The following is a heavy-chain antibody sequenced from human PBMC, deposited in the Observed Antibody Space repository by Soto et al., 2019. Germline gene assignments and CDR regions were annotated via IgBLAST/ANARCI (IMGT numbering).Heavy chain of an antibody. CDR1: GFTFSSYG. J-gene: IGHJ4*02. Sequence: PGGSLRLSCAASGFTFSSYGMHWVRQAPGKGLEWVAVIWYDGSNKYYADSVKGRFTISRDNSKNTLYLQMNSLRAEDTAVYYSARDGKAARTSYYFDYWGQGTLVTVSS. CDR2: IWYDGSNK. D-gene: IGHD6-6*01. V-gene: IGHV3-33*01. CDR3: ARDGKAARTSYYFDY.